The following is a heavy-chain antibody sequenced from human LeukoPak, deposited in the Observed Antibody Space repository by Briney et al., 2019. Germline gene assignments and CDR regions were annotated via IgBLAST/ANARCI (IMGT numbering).Heavy chain of an antibody. Sequence: GASVKVSCKASGYTFTSYAMHWVRQAPRQRLEWMGWINAGNGNTKYSQKFQGRVTITRDTSASTAYMELRSLRSDDTAVYYCARGRSSSWYYDFDYWGQGTLVTVSS. V-gene: IGHV1-3*01. D-gene: IGHD6-13*01. CDR2: INAGNGNT. J-gene: IGHJ4*02. CDR1: GYTFTSYA. CDR3: ARGRSSSWYYDFDY.